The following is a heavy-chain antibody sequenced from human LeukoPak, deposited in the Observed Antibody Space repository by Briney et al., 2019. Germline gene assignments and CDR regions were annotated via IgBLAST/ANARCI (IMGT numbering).Heavy chain of an antibody. CDR3: ARGDSGSYYYWYFDL. D-gene: IGHD1-26*01. CDR1: GGSISSGGYS. CDR2: IYHSGST. V-gene: IGHV4-30-2*01. Sequence: SQTLSLTCAVSGGSISSGGYSWSWIRQPPGKGLEWIGYIYHSGSTHYNPSLMSRVTISVDRSKNQFSLKLSSVTAADTAVYYCARGDSGSYYYWYFDLWGRGTLVTVSS. J-gene: IGHJ2*01.